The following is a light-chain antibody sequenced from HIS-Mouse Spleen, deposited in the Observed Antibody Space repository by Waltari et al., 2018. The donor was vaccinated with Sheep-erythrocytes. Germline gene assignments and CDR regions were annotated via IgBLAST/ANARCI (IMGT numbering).Light chain of an antibody. Sequence: QSALTQPASVSGSPGQSITISFTGTSSDVGSYNLVSWYQQHPGKAPKLMNYVGSKRPAGVSNRFSGYKSGNTASLTIAGLQAEDEADYYCCSYAGSSTPWVFGGGTKLTVL. CDR1: SSDVGSYNL. J-gene: IGLJ3*02. CDR2: VGS. V-gene: IGLV2-23*01. CDR3: CSYAGSSTPWV.